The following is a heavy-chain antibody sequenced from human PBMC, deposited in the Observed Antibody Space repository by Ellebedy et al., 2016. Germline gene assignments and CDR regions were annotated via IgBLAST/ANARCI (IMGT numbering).Heavy chain of an antibody. V-gene: IGHV3-30*18. CDR1: GFTLSRSA. CDR3: AKDGGSYFTEFDY. J-gene: IGHJ4*02. D-gene: IGHD3-16*01. Sequence: GESLKISXTASGFTLSRSAMQWVRQAPGKGLEWVAVTGVQAKNKYYADSVRGRFTISRDNAKNTVYLQMDSLRPDDTAVYYCAKDGGSYFTEFDYWGQGTLVIVSS. CDR2: TGVQAKNK.